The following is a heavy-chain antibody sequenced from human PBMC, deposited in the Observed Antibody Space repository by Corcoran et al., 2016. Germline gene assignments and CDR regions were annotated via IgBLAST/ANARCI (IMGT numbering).Heavy chain of an antibody. CDR3: ARGFTMVRGVIITRFDP. V-gene: IGHV4-34*01. Sequence: QVQLQQWGAGLLKPSETLSLTCAVYGGSFSGYYWSWIRQPPGKGLEWIGEIKHSGSTNYNPSLKSRVTISVDTSKNQFSLKLSSVTAADTAVYYCARGFTMVRGVIITRFDPWGQGTLVTVSS. J-gene: IGHJ5*02. D-gene: IGHD3-10*01. CDR2: IKHSGST. CDR1: GGSFSGYY.